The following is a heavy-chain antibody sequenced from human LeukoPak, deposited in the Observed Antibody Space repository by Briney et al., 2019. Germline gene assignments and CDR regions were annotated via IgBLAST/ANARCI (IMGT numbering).Heavy chain of an antibody. V-gene: IGHV4-59*01. CDR3: ARSADRVVRGAPPYYYCYVDV. CDR1: GGSISTYY. CDR2: GYYSGST. Sequence: SETLSLTCTVSGGSISTYYWSWIRQPPGKGLEWIGYGYYSGSTNYDPSLKSRVTISVDTSKNQFSLKLSSVTAADTAVYYCARSADRVVRGAPPYYYCYVDVWGKGTTVTVSS. D-gene: IGHD3-10*01. J-gene: IGHJ6*03.